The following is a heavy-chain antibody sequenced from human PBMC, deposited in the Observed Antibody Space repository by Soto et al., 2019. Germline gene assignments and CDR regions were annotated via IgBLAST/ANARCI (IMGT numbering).Heavy chain of an antibody. CDR3: ARDQGQTGVVIIHYYYGMDV. J-gene: IGHJ6*02. V-gene: IGHV1-69*13. CDR1: GGTFSSYA. D-gene: IGHD3-3*01. CDR2: IIPIFGTT. Sequence: SVKVSCKASGGTFSSYAISWVRQAPGQGLEWMGGIIPIFGTTNYAQKFQGRVKITADESTSTAYMELSSLRSEDTAVYYCARDQGQTGVVIIHYYYGMDVWGQGTTVTVSS.